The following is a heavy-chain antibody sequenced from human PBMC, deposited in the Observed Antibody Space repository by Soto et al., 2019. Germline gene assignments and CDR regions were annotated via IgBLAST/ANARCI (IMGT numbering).Heavy chain of an antibody. D-gene: IGHD3-10*01. CDR3: ARRPTHGSGSYYKGGRYWFDP. CDR2: IYPGDSDT. Sequence: GESLKISCKGSGYSFTSYWIGWVRQMPGKGLEWMGIIYPGDSDTRYSPSFQGQVTISADKSISTAYLQWSSLKASDTAMYYCARRPTHGSGSYYKGGRYWFDPWGQGTLVTVSS. V-gene: IGHV5-51*01. CDR1: GYSFTSYW. J-gene: IGHJ5*02.